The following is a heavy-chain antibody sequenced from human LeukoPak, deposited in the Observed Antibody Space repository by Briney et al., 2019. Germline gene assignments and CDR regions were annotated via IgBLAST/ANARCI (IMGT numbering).Heavy chain of an antibody. J-gene: IGHJ4*02. V-gene: IGHV4-61*01. D-gene: IGHD6-6*01. Sequence: ASETLSLTCTVSGGSVSSGSYYWSWIRQPPGKGLEWIGYIYYSGSTNYNPSLKSRVTISRDTSKNQFSLRLTSVTAADTAVYYCARDRGMSSSYFDCWGQGTLVTVSS. CDR2: IYYSGST. CDR1: GGSVSSGSYY. CDR3: ARDRGMSSSYFDC.